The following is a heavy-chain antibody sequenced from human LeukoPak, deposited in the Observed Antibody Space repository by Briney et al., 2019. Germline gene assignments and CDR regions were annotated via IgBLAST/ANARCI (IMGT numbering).Heavy chain of an antibody. CDR3: ARDRPERRNDY. Sequence: GGSLRLSCAASGFTFSSYSMNWVRQAPGKGLEWVSSISSSSSYIYYADSVKGRFTISRDNAKNSLYLQLNSLRAEDTAVYYCARDRPERRNDYWGQGTLVTVSS. J-gene: IGHJ4*02. CDR1: GFTFSSYS. D-gene: IGHD1-1*01. V-gene: IGHV3-21*01. CDR2: ISSSSSYI.